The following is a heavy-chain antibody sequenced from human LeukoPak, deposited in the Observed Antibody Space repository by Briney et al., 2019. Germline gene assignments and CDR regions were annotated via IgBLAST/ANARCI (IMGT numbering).Heavy chain of an antibody. CDR2: IYSGGST. J-gene: IGHJ6*02. D-gene: IGHD4-11*01. Sequence: GGSLRLSCAASGFTVSIFYMTWVRQAPGKGLEWVSVIYSGGSTYYADSVKGRVAISRDNSNNTVFLQMNIVRAEDTAVYYCARSYSNHLFGMDVWGQGTTVTVSS. V-gene: IGHV3-66*01. CDR1: GFTVSIFY. CDR3: ARSYSNHLFGMDV.